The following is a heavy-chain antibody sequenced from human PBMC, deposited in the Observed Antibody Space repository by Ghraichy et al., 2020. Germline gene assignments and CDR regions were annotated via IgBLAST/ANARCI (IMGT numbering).Heavy chain of an antibody. CDR3: AHRGVSGDYALDF. J-gene: IGHJ3*01. Sequence: SGPTLVKPTETLTLTCSFSGFSLNSVGEAVGWIRQPPGKALEFVALIYWDDDKRFRPSLRNRLTITKDPSENQVVLTVTDVDPLDTATYFCAHRGVSGDYALDFWGQGTRVTVAS. CDR1: GFSLNSVGEA. V-gene: IGHV2-5*02. D-gene: IGHD2-21*01. CDR2: IYWDDDK.